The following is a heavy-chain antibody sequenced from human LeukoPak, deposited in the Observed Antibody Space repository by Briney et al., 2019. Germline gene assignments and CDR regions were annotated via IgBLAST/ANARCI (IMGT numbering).Heavy chain of an antibody. CDR1: GGSISSGGYY. J-gene: IGHJ4*02. CDR2: IYHSGST. CDR3: ARGVSESDTYYFDY. V-gene: IGHV4-30-2*01. D-gene: IGHD3-3*01. Sequence: SETLSLTCTVSGGSISSGGYYWSWIRQPPGKGLEWIGYIYHSGSTYYNPSLKSRVTISVDRSKNQFSLKLSSVTAADTAVYYCARGVSESDTYYFDYWGQGTLVTVSS.